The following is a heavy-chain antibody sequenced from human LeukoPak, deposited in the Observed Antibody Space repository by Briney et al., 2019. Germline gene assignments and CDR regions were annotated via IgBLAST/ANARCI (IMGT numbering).Heavy chain of an antibody. V-gene: IGHV3-48*04. J-gene: IGHJ4*02. CDR2: ISSSGSTI. CDR3: ARDLEYTTSSGDY. Sequence: GRSLRLSCAASGFTFSDYSMNWVRQAPGKGLEWVSYISSSGSTIFYADSVKGRFTISRDNAKNSLYLQMNSLRAEDTAVYYCARDLEYTTSSGDYWGQGTLVIVSS. CDR1: GFTFSDYS. D-gene: IGHD6-6*01.